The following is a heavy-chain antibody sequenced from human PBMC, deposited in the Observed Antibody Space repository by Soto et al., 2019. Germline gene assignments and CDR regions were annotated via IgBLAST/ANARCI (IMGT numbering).Heavy chain of an antibody. Sequence: SETLSLTCTVSGGSISSGGYYWSWIRQHPGKGLEWIGYIYYSGSTYYNPSLKSRVTISVDTSKNQFSLKLSSVTAADTAVYYCARGPPVDGGDTAMNSEYYFDYWGQGTLVTVSS. V-gene: IGHV4-31*03. J-gene: IGHJ4*02. CDR1: GGSISSGGYY. CDR2: IYYSGST. CDR3: ARGPPVDGGDTAMNSEYYFDY. D-gene: IGHD5-18*01.